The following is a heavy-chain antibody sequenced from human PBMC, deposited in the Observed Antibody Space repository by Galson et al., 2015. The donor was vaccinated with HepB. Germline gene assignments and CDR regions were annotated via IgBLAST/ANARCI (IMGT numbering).Heavy chain of an antibody. V-gene: IGHV1-18*04. CDR2: ISAYNGNT. Sequence: SVKVSCKASGYTFTSYGISWVRQAPGQGLEWMGWISAYNGNTNYAQKLQGRVTMTTDTSTSTAYMELRSLRSDDTAVYYCARGVYGDYVSVGQGLADDYWGQGTLVTVSS. J-gene: IGHJ4*02. CDR3: ARGVYGDYVSVGQGLADDY. CDR1: GYTFTSYG. D-gene: IGHD4-17*01.